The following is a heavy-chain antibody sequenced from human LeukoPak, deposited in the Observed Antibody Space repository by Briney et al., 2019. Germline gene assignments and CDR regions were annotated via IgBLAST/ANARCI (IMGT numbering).Heavy chain of an antibody. V-gene: IGHV3-9*01. CDR3: ARALRIAAAVG. J-gene: IGHJ4*02. CDR2: ISWNSGSI. D-gene: IGHD6-13*01. CDR1: GFTFDDYA. Sequence: GGSLRLSCAASGFTFDDYAMHWVRQAPGKGLEWVSGISWNSGSIGYADSVKGRFTISRDNAKNSLYLQMNSLRAEDTAVYYCARALRIAAAVGWGQGTLVTVSS.